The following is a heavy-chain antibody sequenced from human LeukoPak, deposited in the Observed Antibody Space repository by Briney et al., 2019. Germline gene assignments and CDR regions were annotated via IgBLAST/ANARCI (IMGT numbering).Heavy chain of an antibody. V-gene: IGHV1-69*13. D-gene: IGHD3-10*01. CDR2: IIPIFGTA. Sequence: SVKVSCKASGGTFSSYAISWVRQAPGQGLEWMGGIIPIFGTANYAQKFQGRVTITADESTSTAYMELSSLRSEDTAVYYCARSGYYYGSGSYTTTYYFDYWGQGTLVTVSS. CDR1: GGTFSSYA. CDR3: ARSGYYYGSGSYTTTYYFDY. J-gene: IGHJ4*02.